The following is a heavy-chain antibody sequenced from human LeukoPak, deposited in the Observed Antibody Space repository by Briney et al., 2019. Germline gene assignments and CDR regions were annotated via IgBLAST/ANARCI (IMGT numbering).Heavy chain of an antibody. D-gene: IGHD3-3*01. V-gene: IGHV3-66*02. Sequence: PGGSLRLSCAASGFTVSSNYMSWVRQAPGGGLVGVNVFYCGGSTYYADSVKGRFTISRDNSKNTLYLQINSLRAEDTAVYYCAREPREYYDLYYMDVWGKGTTVTVSS. CDR3: AREPREYYDLYYMDV. J-gene: IGHJ6*03. CDR1: GFTVSSNY. CDR2: FYCGGST.